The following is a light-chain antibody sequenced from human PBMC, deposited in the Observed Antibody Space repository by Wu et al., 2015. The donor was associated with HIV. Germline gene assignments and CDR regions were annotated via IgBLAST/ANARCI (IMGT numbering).Light chain of an antibody. CDR1: QGISNS. CDR3: QQYYSTLSIT. CDR2: AAS. J-gene: IGKJ5*01. Sequence: DIQMTQSPSSPSASVGDRVTITCRASQGISNSLAWYQQKPGKAPKLLLYAASRLESGVPSRFSGSGSGTDYTLTISSLQPEDFATYYCQQYYSTLSITFGQGTRLEIK. V-gene: IGKV1-NL1*01.